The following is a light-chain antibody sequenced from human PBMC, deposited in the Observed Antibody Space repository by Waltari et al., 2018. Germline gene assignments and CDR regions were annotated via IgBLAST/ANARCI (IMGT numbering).Light chain of an antibody. J-gene: IGKJ1*01. CDR1: QSISDW. CDR2: KAS. V-gene: IGKV1-5*03. Sequence: DIQMTQSPSTLSASVGDRVTITCRASQSISDWLAWYQQKPGKAPKLLIYKASDLESGVPSRFSGSGSGTEFTLTISSLQPDDFATYYCQHYDGCPWTFGQGTEVESK. CDR3: QHYDGCPWT.